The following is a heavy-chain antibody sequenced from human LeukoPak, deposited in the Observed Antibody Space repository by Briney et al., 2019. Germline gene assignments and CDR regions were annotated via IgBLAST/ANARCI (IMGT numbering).Heavy chain of an antibody. CDR2: IYTSGST. J-gene: IGHJ6*03. D-gene: IGHD3-16*01. CDR1: GGSISSGSYY. Sequence: SQTLSLTCTVSGGSISSGSYYWSWIRQPAGKGLEWIGRIYTSGSTNYNPSLKSRVTISVDTSKNQFSLKLSSVTAADTAVYYCARSPITEYTTPHYYYYYYMDVWGKGTTVTVSS. V-gene: IGHV4-61*02. CDR3: ARSPITEYTTPHYYYYYYMDV.